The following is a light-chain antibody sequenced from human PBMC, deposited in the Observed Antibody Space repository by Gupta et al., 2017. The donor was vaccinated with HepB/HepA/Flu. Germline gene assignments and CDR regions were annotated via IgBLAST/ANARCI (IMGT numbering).Light chain of an antibody. V-gene: IGKV1-16*01. CDR3: HRDKSYPLT. Sequence: DIQMTQSPSSLPASVGETVTITCRASQGINNDLAWFQQKPGEAPKSLIHGASSLQSGVPSRFSGSGFGTDFTLTISGLHPEDFATYYCHRDKSYPLTLGGGTKVEI. J-gene: IGKJ4*01. CDR1: QGINND. CDR2: GAS.